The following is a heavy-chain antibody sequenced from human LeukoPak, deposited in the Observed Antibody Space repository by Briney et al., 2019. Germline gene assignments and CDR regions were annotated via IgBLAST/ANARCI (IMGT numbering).Heavy chain of an antibody. Sequence: ASVKVSCKASGYTFTSYGISWVRQAPGQGLEWMGWISSYNGNTNYAQKLQGRVTMTTDTSTSTDYMELRSLRSADTAVYYCARDIGEGRDYYGSGSRNWFDPWGQGTLVTVSS. D-gene: IGHD3-10*01. CDR3: ARDIGEGRDYYGSGSRNWFDP. J-gene: IGHJ5*02. CDR2: ISSYNGNT. CDR1: GYTFTSYG. V-gene: IGHV1-18*01.